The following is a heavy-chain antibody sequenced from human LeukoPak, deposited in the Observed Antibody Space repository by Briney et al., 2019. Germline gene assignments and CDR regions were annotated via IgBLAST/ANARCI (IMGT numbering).Heavy chain of an antibody. J-gene: IGHJ4*02. CDR3: SIDRGNSYGFYPH. Sequence: PGGSLRLSCAASGFTFNNAWMSWVRQAPGKGLEWVGRIKSKTDGGPTDYAAPVKGRFTISRDDSKNTLYLQMNSLKTEDTAVYYCSIDRGNSYGFYPHWGQGTPVTVSS. D-gene: IGHD5-18*01. V-gene: IGHV3-15*01. CDR1: GFTFNNAW. CDR2: IKSKTDGGPT.